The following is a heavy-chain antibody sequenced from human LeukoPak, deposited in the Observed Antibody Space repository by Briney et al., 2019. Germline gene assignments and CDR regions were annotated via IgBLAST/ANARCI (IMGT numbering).Heavy chain of an antibody. CDR2: INPNSGDT. V-gene: IGHV1-2*06. Sequence: GSSVKVSCKASGGTFSSYAISWVLQAPGQGLEWMGRINPNSGDTIYAQNFQGRVTVTRDTSISTACMELSRLRSDDTAVYYCACWGGGNQGHWGQGTLVTVSS. CDR1: GGTFSSYA. D-gene: IGHD4-23*01. CDR3: ACWGGGNQGH. J-gene: IGHJ4*02.